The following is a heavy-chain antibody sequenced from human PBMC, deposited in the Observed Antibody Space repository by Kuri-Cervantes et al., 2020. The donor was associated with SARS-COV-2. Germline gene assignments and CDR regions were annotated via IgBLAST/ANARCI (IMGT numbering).Heavy chain of an antibody. J-gene: IGHJ6*03. CDR2: IYHSGST. D-gene: IGHD1-1*01. V-gene: IGHV4-38-2*02. CDR3: ARYNWNDDPYYYYMDV. Sequence: SETLSLTCTVSGYSISSGYYWGWVRQPPGKGLEWIGSIYHSGSTYYSPSLKSRVTISVDTSKNQFSLKLSSVTAADTAVYYCARYNWNDDPYYYYMDVWGKGTTVTVSS. CDR1: GYSISSGYY.